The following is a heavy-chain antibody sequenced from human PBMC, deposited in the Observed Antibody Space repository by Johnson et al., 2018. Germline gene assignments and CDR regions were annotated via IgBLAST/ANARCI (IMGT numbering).Heavy chain of an antibody. CDR2: ISFDGTNK. V-gene: IGHV3-30*18. Sequence: VQLLESGGGVVQPGRSLRLSCAASGFSFGSFGMHWVRQAPGTGLEWVALISFDGTNKFYADSVKGRFTISRDNPKNTLFLQMNSLRAEDTAVYHCAKRLHDYEGGGPDPFDYWGQGTLVTVSS. D-gene: IGHD3-16*01. CDR3: AKRLHDYEGGGPDPFDY. CDR1: GFSFGSFG. J-gene: IGHJ4*02.